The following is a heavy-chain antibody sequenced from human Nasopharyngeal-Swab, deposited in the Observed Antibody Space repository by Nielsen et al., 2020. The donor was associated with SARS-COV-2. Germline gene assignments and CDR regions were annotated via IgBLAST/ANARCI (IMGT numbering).Heavy chain of an antibody. Sequence: GGSLRLSCAASGFTFSSYAMHWVRQAPGKGLEWVAVISYDGSNKYYADSVKGRFTISRDNSKNTLYLQMNSLRAEDTAVYYCARRADIVVVVAANGLDYWGQGTLVTVSS. CDR2: ISYDGSNK. V-gene: IGHV3-30-3*01. CDR3: ARRADIVVVVAANGLDY. CDR1: GFTFSSYA. J-gene: IGHJ4*02. D-gene: IGHD2-15*01.